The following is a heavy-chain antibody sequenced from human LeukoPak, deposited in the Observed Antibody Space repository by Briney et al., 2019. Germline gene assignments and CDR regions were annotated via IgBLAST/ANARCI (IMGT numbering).Heavy chain of an antibody. Sequence: ASVKVSCKASGYTFTSYAMHWVRQAPGQRLEWMGWINAGNGNTKYSQKFQGRVTITRDTSASTAYMELSSLRSDDTAVYYCARSGLRFLEWLPALDYWGQGTLVTVSS. CDR3: ARSGLRFLEWLPALDY. CDR1: GYTFTSYA. V-gene: IGHV1-3*01. J-gene: IGHJ4*02. CDR2: INAGNGNT. D-gene: IGHD3-3*01.